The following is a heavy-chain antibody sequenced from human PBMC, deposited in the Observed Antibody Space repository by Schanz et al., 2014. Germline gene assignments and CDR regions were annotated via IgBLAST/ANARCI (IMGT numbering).Heavy chain of an antibody. V-gene: IGHV3-23*01. CDR3: ARVKYCTITRCYRTETEGIYYMDV. Sequence: EVQLLESGGGLVQPGGSLRLSCAASGFSFGTYAMSWVRQAPGKGLEWVSAISGSGGSTYYADSVKGRFTISRDNSKNTLYLQMNSLRAEDTAVYYCARVKYCTITRCYRTETEGIYYMDVWGKGTTVTVSS. J-gene: IGHJ6*03. CDR2: ISGSGGST. CDR1: GFSFGTYA. D-gene: IGHD2-2*01.